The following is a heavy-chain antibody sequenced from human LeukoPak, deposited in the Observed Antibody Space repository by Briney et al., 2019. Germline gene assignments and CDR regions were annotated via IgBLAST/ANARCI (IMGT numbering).Heavy chain of an antibody. D-gene: IGHD6-13*01. CDR1: GFTFSSYG. Sequence: PGGSLRLSCAASGFTFSSYGMHWVRQAPGKGLEWVAVISYDGSNKYYADSVKGRFTISRDNSKNTLYLQMNSLRAEDTAVYYCAKDLNPFFIAAAVPGIFDYWGQGTLVTVSS. CDR3: AKDLNPFFIAAAVPGIFDY. J-gene: IGHJ4*02. V-gene: IGHV3-30*18. CDR2: ISYDGSNK.